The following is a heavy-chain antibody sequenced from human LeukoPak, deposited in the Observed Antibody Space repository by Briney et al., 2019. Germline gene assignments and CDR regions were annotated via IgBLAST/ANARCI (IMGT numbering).Heavy chain of an antibody. D-gene: IGHD5-18*01. J-gene: IGHJ4*02. V-gene: IGHV3-74*01. CDR2: IHTDGSST. CDR1: GFTFGSYW. CDR3: VRGGSGSSYGEFAY. Sequence: GGSLRLSCEASGFTFGSYWMHWIRQAPGKGLVWVSRIHTDGSSTNYADSVKGRLTISRDNAKNTLFLQMDSLSVEDTGVYYCVRGGSGSSYGEFAYWGQGTLVTVSS.